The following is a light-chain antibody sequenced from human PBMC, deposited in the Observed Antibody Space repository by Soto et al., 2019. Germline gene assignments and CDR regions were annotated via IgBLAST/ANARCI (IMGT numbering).Light chain of an antibody. Sequence: QSALTQPASVSGSPGQSITISCTGTSSDVGGYNYVSWYQQHPGKAPKLMIYDVSNRPSGDSNRFSGSKSGNTASLTISGLHAEDEADYYCSSYTSSSTRVFVTGTKLTVL. CDR1: SSDVGGYNY. CDR2: DVS. J-gene: IGLJ1*01. CDR3: SSYTSSSTRV. V-gene: IGLV2-14*01.